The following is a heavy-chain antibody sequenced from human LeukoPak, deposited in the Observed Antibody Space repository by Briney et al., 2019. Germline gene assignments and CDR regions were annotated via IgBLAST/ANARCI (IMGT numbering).Heavy chain of an antibody. CDR2: INSDGSSI. V-gene: IGHV3-74*03. J-gene: IGHJ4*02. CDR3: AREGRVSGYDFYS. Sequence: PGGSLRLSCAASGFTFSSYWMHWVRQAPGKGLVWVSRINSDGSSITYADSVKGRFTISRDNAKNTLYLQMNSLRVEDTAVFYCAREGRVSGYDFYSWGQGTLVTVSS. D-gene: IGHD5-12*01. CDR1: GFTFSSYW.